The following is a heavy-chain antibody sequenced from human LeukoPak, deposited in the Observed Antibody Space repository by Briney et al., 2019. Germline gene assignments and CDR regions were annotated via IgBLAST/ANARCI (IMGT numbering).Heavy chain of an antibody. D-gene: IGHD5-18*01. CDR2: ISSSSTYI. CDR1: GFTFSSYW. Sequence: GGSLRLSCAASGFTFSSYWMSWVRQTPVKELEWVSSISSSSTYIYYADSVKGRFTISRDNAKNSLYLQMNSLRAEDTAVYYCARQPTALILWGQGTLVTVSS. CDR3: ARQPTALIL. J-gene: IGHJ4*02. V-gene: IGHV3-21*01.